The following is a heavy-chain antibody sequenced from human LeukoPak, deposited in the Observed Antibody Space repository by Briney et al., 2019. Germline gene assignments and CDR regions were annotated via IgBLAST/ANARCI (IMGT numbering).Heavy chain of an antibody. Sequence: GSLRLSCAASGFTFSSYAMSWVRQAPGKGLEWVSGISGSGGSTYYADSVKGRFTISRDNSKNTLYLQMNSLRAEDTAVYYCAKASAMIVVVSKHFDYWGQGTLVTVSS. CDR3: AKASAMIVVVSKHFDY. D-gene: IGHD3-22*01. CDR2: ISGSGGST. V-gene: IGHV3-23*01. CDR1: GFTFSSYA. J-gene: IGHJ4*02.